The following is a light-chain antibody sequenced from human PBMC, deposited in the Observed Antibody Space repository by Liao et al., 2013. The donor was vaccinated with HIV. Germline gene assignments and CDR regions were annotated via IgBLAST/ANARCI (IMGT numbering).Light chain of an antibody. CDR2: KDS. Sequence: SYELTQPPSVSVAPGKTARITCGGNNIGSKSVHWYQQKPGQAPVLVIYKDSERPSGIPERLSGSRSGTTVTLTISGAQVEDEADYYCYSAADNNWVFGGGTKLTVL. CDR1: NIGSKS. CDR3: YSAADNNWV. J-gene: IGLJ3*02. V-gene: IGLV3-27*01.